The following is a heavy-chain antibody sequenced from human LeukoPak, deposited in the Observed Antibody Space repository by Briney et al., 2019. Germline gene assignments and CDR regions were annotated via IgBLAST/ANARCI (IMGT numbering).Heavy chain of an antibody. V-gene: IGHV4-4*07. CDR3: ARERAGSGYSGHDGGWFDP. Sequence: NPSETLSLTCTVSGGSISSYYWSWIRQPARKELKWIGRIYSSGSSSLNPSLKSRVTMSVDTSKNQFSLKLSSVTAADTAVYYCARERAGSGYSGHDGGWFDPWGQGTLVTVSS. CDR2: IYSSGSS. CDR1: GGSISSYY. J-gene: IGHJ5*02. D-gene: IGHD5-12*01.